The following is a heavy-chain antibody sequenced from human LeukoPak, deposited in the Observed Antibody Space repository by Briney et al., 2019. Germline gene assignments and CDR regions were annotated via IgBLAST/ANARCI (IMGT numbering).Heavy chain of an antibody. D-gene: IGHD2-2*01. CDR1: GYTFTNYW. Sequence: GESLKISCKGSGYTFTNYWIGWVRQMPGKGLEWMGIIYPGDSDTRYSPSFQGQVTISADKSISTAYLQWSSLKASDTAMYYCARPRGLYCSSTSCFPNYFDYWGQGTLVTVSS. J-gene: IGHJ4*02. CDR3: ARPRGLYCSSTSCFPNYFDY. V-gene: IGHV5-51*01. CDR2: IYPGDSDT.